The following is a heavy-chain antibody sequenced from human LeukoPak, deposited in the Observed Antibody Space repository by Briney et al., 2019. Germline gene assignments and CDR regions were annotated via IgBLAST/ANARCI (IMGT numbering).Heavy chain of an antibody. CDR2: IYTSGST. D-gene: IGHD5-18*01. CDR3: ARVASSDTAIYYYYYYMDV. V-gene: IGHV4-4*07. J-gene: IGHJ6*03. Sequence: SETLSLTCTVSGGSISSYYWSWIRQPAGKGLEWIGRIYTSGSTYYNPSLKSRVTISVDTSKNQFSLKLSSVTAADTAVYYCARVASSDTAIYYYYYYMDVWGKGTTVTISS. CDR1: GGSISSYY.